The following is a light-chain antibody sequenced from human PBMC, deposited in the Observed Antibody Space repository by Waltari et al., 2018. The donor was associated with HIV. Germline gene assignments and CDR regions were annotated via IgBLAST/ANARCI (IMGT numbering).Light chain of an antibody. Sequence: QSALTQPASVSGSPGQSITISCTGTSSDVGGYNYVSWYQQHPGKAPKLMIYDVSNRPSGVSNRSSCSKSGKTASLTISVLQAEDEADYYCSSYTSSSTLYVFGTGTKVTVL. CDR1: SSDVGGYNY. V-gene: IGLV2-14*01. CDR2: DVS. CDR3: SSYTSSSTLYV. J-gene: IGLJ1*01.